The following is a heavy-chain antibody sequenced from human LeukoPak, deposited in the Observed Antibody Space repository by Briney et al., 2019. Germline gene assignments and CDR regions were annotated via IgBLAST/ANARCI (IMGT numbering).Heavy chain of an antibody. CDR2: INPSGGST. J-gene: IGHJ3*02. CDR3: ARDVQQWLVPGFDAFDI. CDR1: GYTFTSYY. Sequence: ASVKVSCKASGYTFTSYYMHWVRQAPGQGLEWMGIINPSGGSTSYAQKFQGRVTMTRDTSTSTVYMELSSLRSEDTAVYYCARDVQQWLVPGFDAFDIWGQGTMVTVSS. V-gene: IGHV1-46*01. D-gene: IGHD6-19*01.